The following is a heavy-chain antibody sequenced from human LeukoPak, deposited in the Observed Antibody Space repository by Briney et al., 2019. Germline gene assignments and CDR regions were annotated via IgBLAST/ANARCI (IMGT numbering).Heavy chain of an antibody. D-gene: IGHD6-13*01. V-gene: IGHV3-23*01. J-gene: IGHJ4*02. Sequence: PGGSLRLSCAASGFTFSSYSMNWVRQAPGKGLEWVSAIRGDSTYYADYADSVKGRFTISRDNSKNTLYLQMNNLRAEDTAVYYCAKDSPYSSRWYDFDYWGLGTLVTVSP. CDR3: AKDSPYSSRWYDFDY. CDR1: GFTFSSYS. CDR2: IRGDSTYYA.